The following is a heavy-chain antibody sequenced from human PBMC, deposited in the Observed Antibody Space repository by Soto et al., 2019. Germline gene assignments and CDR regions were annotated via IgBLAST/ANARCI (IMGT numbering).Heavy chain of an antibody. V-gene: IGHV4-59*01. CDR2: IYYSGST. J-gene: IGHJ6*03. CDR3: ARVHIYYYYYYMDV. Sequence: QVQLQESGPGLVKPSETLSLTCTVSGGSISSYYWSWIRQPPGKGLEWIGYIYYSGSTNYNPSLKSRVTISVDTSKNPFSLKLSSVTAADTAVYYCARVHIYYYYYYMDVWGKGTTVTVSS. CDR1: GGSISSYY.